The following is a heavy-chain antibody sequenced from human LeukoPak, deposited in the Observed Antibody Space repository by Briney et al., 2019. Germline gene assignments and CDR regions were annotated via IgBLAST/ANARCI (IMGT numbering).Heavy chain of an antibody. CDR3: TRDGLGCGSCYF. CDR2: IQSGEKT. V-gene: IGHV3-53*01. Sequence: GGSLRLSCAAYGFTVSTNHMRSVRQAPGRGLGWDPVIQSGEKTYTKESGKGQYTNTSNNSKNTLYLQMNSLRPEGTVVYYCTRDGLGCGSCYFWGQGTQVTVSS. D-gene: IGHD2-15*01. J-gene: IGHJ4*02. CDR1: GFTVSTNH.